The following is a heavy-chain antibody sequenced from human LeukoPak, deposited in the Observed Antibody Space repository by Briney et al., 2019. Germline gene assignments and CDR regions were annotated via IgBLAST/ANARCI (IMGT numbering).Heavy chain of an antibody. CDR2: IILILGIA. D-gene: IGHD6-19*01. CDR3: ARDHPVGHSSGWYPFDY. V-gene: IGHV1-69*04. Sequence: SVKVSCTASGGTFSSYTISWVRQAPGQGLEWMGRIILILGIANYAQKFQGRVTITADKSTSTAYMELSSLRSEDTAVYYCARDHPVGHSSGWYPFDYWGQGTLVTVSS. J-gene: IGHJ4*02. CDR1: GGTFSSYT.